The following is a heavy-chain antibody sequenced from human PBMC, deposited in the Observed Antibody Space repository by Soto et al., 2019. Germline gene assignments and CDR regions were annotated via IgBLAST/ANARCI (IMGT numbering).Heavy chain of an antibody. CDR2: IYPGDPDT. CDR3: ARPGELRSLMGGMDV. V-gene: IGHV5-51*01. CDR1: GYSCTSYW. Sequence: GESLKISCKGSGYSCTSYWICWVRQMPGKGLEWMGIIYPGDPDTRYSPSFQGQVTISADKSISTAYLQWSSLKASDPALYYCARPGELRSLMGGMDVWGQGTTV. D-gene: IGHD1-7*01. J-gene: IGHJ6*02.